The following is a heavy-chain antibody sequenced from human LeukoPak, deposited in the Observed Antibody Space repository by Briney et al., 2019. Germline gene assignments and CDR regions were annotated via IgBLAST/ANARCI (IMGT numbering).Heavy chain of an antibody. CDR1: GFTFSSYW. V-gene: IGHV3-7*01. Sequence: PGGSLRLSCAASGFTFSSYWMSWVRQAPGKGLEWVANIKQDGSEKYYVDSVKGRFTISRDNAKNSLYLQMNSLRAEDTAVYYCARGGLRRGNYYGMDVWGQGTTVTVSS. D-gene: IGHD3-16*01. J-gene: IGHJ6*02. CDR3: ARGGLRRGNYYGMDV. CDR2: IKQDGSEK.